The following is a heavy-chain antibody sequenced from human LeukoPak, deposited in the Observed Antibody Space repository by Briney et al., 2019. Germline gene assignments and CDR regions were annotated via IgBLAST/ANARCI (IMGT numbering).Heavy chain of an antibody. CDR3: ARVYGDYGPFDY. CDR1: GGTFSSYA. J-gene: IGHJ4*02. Sequence: SVKVSCKASGGTFSSYAISWVRQAPGQGLEWMGRIIPILGIANYAQKFQGRVTITADKSTSTAYMELSSLRSEDTAVYYCARVYGDYGPFDYWGQGTLVTVSS. V-gene: IGHV1-69*04. D-gene: IGHD4-17*01. CDR2: IIPILGIA.